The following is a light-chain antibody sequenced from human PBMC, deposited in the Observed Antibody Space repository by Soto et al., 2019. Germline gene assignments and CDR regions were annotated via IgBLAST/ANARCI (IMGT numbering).Light chain of an antibody. J-gene: IGKJ4*01. Sequence: EIVLTQSPGTLSLSPGERATLSCRASQSVSSSYLAWYQQKPGQAPRLLIYGASSRATGIPDRFSGSGSGTDFPLTHSQPEPEDFAVYYCQQYGSSPPLTFGGGTKVEIK. CDR2: GAS. CDR1: QSVSSSY. V-gene: IGKV3-20*01. CDR3: QQYGSSPPLT.